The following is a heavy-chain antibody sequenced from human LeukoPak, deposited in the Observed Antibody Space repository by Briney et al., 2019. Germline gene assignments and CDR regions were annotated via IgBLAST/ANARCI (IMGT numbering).Heavy chain of an antibody. D-gene: IGHD5-12*01. Sequence: PSETLSLTCTVPGGSISSYYWSWIRQPPGKGLEWIGYIYYSGSTNYNPSLKSRVTISVDTSKNQFSLKLSSVTAADTAVYYCARRGGYRAPDYWGQGTLVTVSS. CDR3: ARRGGYRAPDY. J-gene: IGHJ4*02. CDR1: GGSISSYY. CDR2: IYYSGST. V-gene: IGHV4-59*08.